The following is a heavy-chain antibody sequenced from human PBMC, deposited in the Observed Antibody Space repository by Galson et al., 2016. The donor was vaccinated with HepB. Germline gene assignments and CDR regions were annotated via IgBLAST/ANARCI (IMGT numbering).Heavy chain of an antibody. V-gene: IGHV6-1*01. CDR2: TYYRSSWSY. D-gene: IGHD4-23*01. CDR1: GDSVSSGSAA. Sequence: CAISGDSVSSGSAAWNWIRQSPSRGLQWLGRTYYRSSWSYDYAASVRSRISIDPDTSKNQFSLQLNSVTPKDTAVYYCARDYWYGGNYNVDYWGPGTPVTVSS. J-gene: IGHJ4*02. CDR3: ARDYWYGGNYNVDY.